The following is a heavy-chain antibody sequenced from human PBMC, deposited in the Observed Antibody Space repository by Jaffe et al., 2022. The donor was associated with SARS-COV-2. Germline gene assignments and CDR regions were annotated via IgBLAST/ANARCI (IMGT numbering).Heavy chain of an antibody. CDR3: AKQTGYGYFDY. D-gene: IGHD3-9*01. CDR2: ISYDGSNK. Sequence: QVQLVESGGGVVQPGRSLRLSCAASGFTFSSYGMHWVRQAPGKGLEWVAVISYDGSNKYYADSVKGRFTISRDNSKNTLYLQMNSLRAEDTAVYYCAKQTGYGYFDYWGQGTLVTVSS. CDR1: GFTFSSYG. J-gene: IGHJ4*02. V-gene: IGHV3-30*18.